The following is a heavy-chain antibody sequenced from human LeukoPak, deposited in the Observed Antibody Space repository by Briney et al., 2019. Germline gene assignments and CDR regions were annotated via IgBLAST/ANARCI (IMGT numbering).Heavy chain of an antibody. CDR2: INPSGGST. Sequence: ASVKVSCKASGYTFTIYYMHWVRQAPGQGLEWMGLINPSGGSTSYTQKFQGRVTMTRDTSTSTVYMELTSLRSDDTAVYYCARDGGPYYSGGASYWRTNWFDPWGQGTLVTVSS. CDR3: ARDGGPYYSGGASYWRTNWFDP. D-gene: IGHD2-15*01. J-gene: IGHJ5*02. CDR1: GYTFTIYY. V-gene: IGHV1-46*01.